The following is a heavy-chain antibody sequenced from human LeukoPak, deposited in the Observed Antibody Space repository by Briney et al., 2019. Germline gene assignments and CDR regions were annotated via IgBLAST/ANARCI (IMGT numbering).Heavy chain of an antibody. CDR3: ARALSSWPFDI. D-gene: IGHD6-6*01. Sequence: SETLSLTCTVSGGSIRSYYWSWVRQPPGKGLEYIGYIYYSGSTNYNPSLKSRVTISVDTSENQFSLKLSSVTAADTAVYYCARALSSWPFDIWGQGTMVTVSS. CDR1: GGSIRSYY. J-gene: IGHJ3*02. V-gene: IGHV4-59*01. CDR2: IYYSGST.